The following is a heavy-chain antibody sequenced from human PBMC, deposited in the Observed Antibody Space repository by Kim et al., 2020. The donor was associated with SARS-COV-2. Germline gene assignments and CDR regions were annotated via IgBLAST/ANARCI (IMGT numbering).Heavy chain of an antibody. CDR2: LYIDGRT. V-gene: IGHV3-53*01. Sequence: GGSLRLSCAASGFTVDSNYMTWVRQAPGKGLEWVSVLYIDGRTYYANSVKGRFTISRDNSKNTLYLQMNSLRVEDTALYYCARSYCRSASCNHRMDVWGQGTTVTVSS. CDR3: ARSYCRSASCNHRMDV. J-gene: IGHJ6*02. CDR1: GFTVDSNY. D-gene: IGHD2-2*01.